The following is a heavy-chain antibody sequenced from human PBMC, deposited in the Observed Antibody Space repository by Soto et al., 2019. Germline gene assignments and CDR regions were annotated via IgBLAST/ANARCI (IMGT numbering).Heavy chain of an antibody. V-gene: IGHV3-30-3*01. Sequence: SLRLSCAASGFTFSSYAMHWVRQAPGKGLEWVAVISYDGSNKYYADSVKGRFTTSRDNSKNTLYLQMNSLRGEDTAVYYCARENYGDHYFDYWGQGTLVTVSS. CDR2: ISYDGSNK. CDR1: GFTFSSYA. J-gene: IGHJ4*02. CDR3: ARENYGDHYFDY. D-gene: IGHD4-17*01.